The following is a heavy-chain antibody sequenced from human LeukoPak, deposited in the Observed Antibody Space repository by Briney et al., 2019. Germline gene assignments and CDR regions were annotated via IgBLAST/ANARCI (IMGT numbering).Heavy chain of an antibody. CDR1: GGSISSYY. J-gene: IGHJ5*02. Sequence: SETLSLTCTVSGGSISSYYWSWIRQPPGKVLEWIGYIYYSGSANYNPSLKSRVTISVDTSKNQFSLKLSSVTAADTAVYYCARDSISYYYGSRGFDPWGQGTLVTVSS. CDR2: IYYSGSA. D-gene: IGHD3-10*01. CDR3: ARDSISYYYGSRGFDP. V-gene: IGHV4-59*01.